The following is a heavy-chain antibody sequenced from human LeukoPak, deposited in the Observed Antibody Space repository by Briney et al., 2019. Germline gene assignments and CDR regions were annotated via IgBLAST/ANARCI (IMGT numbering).Heavy chain of an antibody. J-gene: IGHJ4*02. CDR3: AKDNTVYDTPGCFDS. CDR1: GFTFSSYS. V-gene: IGHV3-9*01. Sequence: GGSLRLSCAASGFTFSSYSSYGMHQGPGKRLEWLSGITWNTDTIGYADSVMGRFTISRDNAKNSLYLQMNSLRAEDTALYYCAKDNTVYDTPGCFDSWSQGTLVTVSS. CDR2: ITWNTDTI. D-gene: IGHD3-9*01.